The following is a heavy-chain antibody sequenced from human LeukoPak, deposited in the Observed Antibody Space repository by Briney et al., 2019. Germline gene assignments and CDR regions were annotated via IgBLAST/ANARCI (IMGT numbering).Heavy chain of an antibody. Sequence: ASVKVSCKASGYTFTSYAMNWVRQAPGQGPEWMGWINTNSGNPTYAQGFTGRFVFSLDTSVSTAYLQISSLKAEDTAVYYCARERDQGIAAAGISRYWGQGTLVTVSS. D-gene: IGHD6-13*01. CDR1: GYTFTSYA. CDR3: ARERDQGIAAAGISRY. J-gene: IGHJ4*02. CDR2: INTNSGNP. V-gene: IGHV7-4-1*02.